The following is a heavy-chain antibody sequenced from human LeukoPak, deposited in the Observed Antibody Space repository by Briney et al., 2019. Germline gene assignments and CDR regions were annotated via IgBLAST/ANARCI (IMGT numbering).Heavy chain of an antibody. CDR1: GYTFTSYG. V-gene: IGHV1-18*01. CDR3: ARAVLLWFGKNWFDP. Sequence: ASVKVSCKSSGYTFTSYGIIWVRQAPGQGLEWMGWISAYNGNTNYAQKLQGRVTMTTDTSTSTAYMELRSLRSDDTAVYYCARAVLLWFGKNWFDPWGQGILVTVSS. D-gene: IGHD3-10*01. J-gene: IGHJ5*02. CDR2: ISAYNGNT.